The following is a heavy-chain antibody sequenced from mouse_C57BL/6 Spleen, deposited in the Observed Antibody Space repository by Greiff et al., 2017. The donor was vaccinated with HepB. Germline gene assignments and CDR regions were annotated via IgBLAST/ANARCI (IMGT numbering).Heavy chain of an antibody. D-gene: IGHD1-1*01. J-gene: IGHJ2*01. Sequence: DVMLVESGGGLVQPGGSLSLSCAASGFTFTDYYMSWVRQPPGKALEWLGFIRNKANGYTTEYSASVKGRFTISRDNSQSILYLQMNALRAEDSATYYCARYTSPTTGYFDYWGQGTTLTVSS. CDR2: IRNKANGYTT. CDR1: GFTFTDYY. V-gene: IGHV7-3*01. CDR3: ARYTSPTTGYFDY.